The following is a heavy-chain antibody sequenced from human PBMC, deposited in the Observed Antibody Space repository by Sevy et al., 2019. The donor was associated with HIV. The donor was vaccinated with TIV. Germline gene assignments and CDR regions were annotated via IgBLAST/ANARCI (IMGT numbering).Heavy chain of an antibody. CDR3: ARQPTFYDILTGYSPQYYFYY. J-gene: IGHJ4*02. CDR2: IYYSGTT. Sequence: SETLSLTCTVSGGSISSYYWSWIRQPPGKGLEWIGYIYYSGTTDSNPSLKSRVTMSVDTSKNQFSLKLSSVTAADTAVYYCARQPTFYDILTGYSPQYYFYYWGQGTLVTVSS. CDR1: GGSISSYY. V-gene: IGHV4-59*08. D-gene: IGHD3-9*01.